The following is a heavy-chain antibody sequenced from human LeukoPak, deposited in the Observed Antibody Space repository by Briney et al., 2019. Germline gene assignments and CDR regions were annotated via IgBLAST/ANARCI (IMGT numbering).Heavy chain of an antibody. CDR2: ISAGGVNT. CDR3: AKYMTSMIRGAFDI. J-gene: IGHJ3*02. V-gene: IGHV3-23*01. D-gene: IGHD3-10*01. CDR1: GFTFNMYA. Sequence: GGSLRLSCAASGFTFNMYALSWVRQAPGEGLEWVASISAGGVNTYYADFVEGRFTLSRDSSKNTLFLQMSSLRAEDTAVYFCAKYMTSMIRGAFDIWGQGTMVTVSS.